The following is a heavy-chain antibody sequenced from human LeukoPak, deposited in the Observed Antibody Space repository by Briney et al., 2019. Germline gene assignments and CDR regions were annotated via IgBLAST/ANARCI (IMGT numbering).Heavy chain of an antibody. D-gene: IGHD3-9*01. Sequence: GGSLRLSCATSGFTFSSYAMSWVCQAPGKGLEWVSGIGASGGSTYYADSVKGRFTISRDNSKNTLYLRMNSLRTEDTAVYYCAKAEGYDILTGLDYWGQGTLVTVSS. V-gene: IGHV3-23*01. J-gene: IGHJ4*02. CDR1: GFTFSSYA. CDR2: IGASGGST. CDR3: AKAEGYDILTGLDY.